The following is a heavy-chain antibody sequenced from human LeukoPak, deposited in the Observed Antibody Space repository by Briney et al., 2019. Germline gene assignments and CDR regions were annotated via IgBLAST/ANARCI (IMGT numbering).Heavy chain of an antibody. J-gene: IGHJ6*02. Sequence: GESLKISCKGSGYGFTSYWIGWVRQMPGKGLEWMGIIYPGDSDTRYSPSFQGQVTISADKSISTAYLQWSSLKASDTAMYYCARHGAAGRYYYGMDVWGQGTTVTVSS. V-gene: IGHV5-51*01. CDR2: IYPGDSDT. CDR3: ARHGAAGRYYYGMDV. D-gene: IGHD6-13*01. CDR1: GYGFTSYW.